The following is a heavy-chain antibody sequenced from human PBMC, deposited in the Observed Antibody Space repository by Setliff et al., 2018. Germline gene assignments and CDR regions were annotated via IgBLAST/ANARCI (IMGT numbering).Heavy chain of an antibody. CDR2: IYYSGSTS. CDR3: ARSEYAAFYFDY. Sequence: SETLSLTCTVSGGSISSGGYYWSWIRQHPGKGLEWIGYIYYSGSTSYYNPSLKSRVAISVDTSKNQFSLKLSSVTAADTAVYYCARSEYAAFYFDYWGQGTLVTVSS. D-gene: IGHD6-13*01. J-gene: IGHJ4*02. V-gene: IGHV4-31*03. CDR1: GGSISSGGYY.